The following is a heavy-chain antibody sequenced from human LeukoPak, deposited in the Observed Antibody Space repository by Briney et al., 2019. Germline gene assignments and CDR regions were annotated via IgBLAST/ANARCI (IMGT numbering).Heavy chain of an antibody. CDR2: ISSSGSTI. J-gene: IGHJ6*03. CDR3: ARARPMVRGVINYYYYMDV. D-gene: IGHD3-10*01. V-gene: IGHV3-48*03. Sequence: GGSLRLSCAASGFTFSSYEMNWVRQAPGKGLEWVSYISSSGSTIYYADSVKGRFTNSRDNAKNSLYLQMNSLRAEDTAVYYCARARPMVRGVINYYYYMDVWGKGTTVTISS. CDR1: GFTFSSYE.